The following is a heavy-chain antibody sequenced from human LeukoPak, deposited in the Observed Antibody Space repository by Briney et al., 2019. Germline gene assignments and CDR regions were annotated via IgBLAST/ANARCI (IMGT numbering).Heavy chain of an antibody. Sequence: SVKVSCKASGGTFSSYAISWVRQAPGQGLEWMGGIIPIFGTANYAQKFQGRVTITADESTSTAYMELSSLRSEDTAVYYCARGPRYCSSTSCYLVWFDPWGQGTLVTVSS. J-gene: IGHJ5*02. CDR1: GGTFSSYA. CDR3: ARGPRYCSSTSCYLVWFDP. V-gene: IGHV1-69*13. CDR2: IIPIFGTA. D-gene: IGHD2-2*01.